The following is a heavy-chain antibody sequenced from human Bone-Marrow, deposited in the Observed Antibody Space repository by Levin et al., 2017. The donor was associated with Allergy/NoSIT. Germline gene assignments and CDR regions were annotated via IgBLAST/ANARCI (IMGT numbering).Heavy chain of an antibody. V-gene: IGHV3-21*01. D-gene: IGHD6-13*01. J-gene: IGHJ3*02. CDR2: ISSSSSYI. Sequence: GGSLRLSCAASGFTFSSYSMNWVRQAPGKGLEWVSSISSSSSYIYYADSVKGRFTISRDNAKNSLYLQMNSLRAEDTAVYYCARDRRGIAAPRAFDIWGQGTMVTVSS. CDR1: GFTFSSYS. CDR3: ARDRRGIAAPRAFDI.